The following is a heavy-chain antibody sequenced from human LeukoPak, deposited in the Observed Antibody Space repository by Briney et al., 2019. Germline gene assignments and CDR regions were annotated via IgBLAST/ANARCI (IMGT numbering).Heavy chain of an antibody. V-gene: IGHV4-39*01. CDR2: FYYSGST. D-gene: IGHD3-22*01. Sequence: RSSETLSLTCTVSGGSISSSTYYWGWIRQPPGKGLEWNGSFYYSGSTYYNPSLKIRVTISVAKYQNQFSLKLSSVTAADTAVHCCARPTFSGYCSAPFNSGGQGTIVTVSS. CDR1: GGSISSSTYY. J-gene: IGHJ3*02. CDR3: ARPTFSGYCSAPFNS.